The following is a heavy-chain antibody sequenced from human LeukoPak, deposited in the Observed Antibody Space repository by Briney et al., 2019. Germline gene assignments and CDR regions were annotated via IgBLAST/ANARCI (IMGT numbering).Heavy chain of an antibody. J-gene: IGHJ4*02. V-gene: IGHV1-69*06. CDR1: GGTFSSYA. CDR2: IIPIFGTA. D-gene: IGHD4-17*01. CDR3: ARVVGDYEAYYFDY. Sequence: SVKVSCKASGGTFSSYAISWVRQAPGQGLEWKGGIIPIFGTANYAQKFQGRVTITADKSTSTAYMELSSLRSEDTAVYYCARVVGDYEAYYFDYWGQGTLVTVSS.